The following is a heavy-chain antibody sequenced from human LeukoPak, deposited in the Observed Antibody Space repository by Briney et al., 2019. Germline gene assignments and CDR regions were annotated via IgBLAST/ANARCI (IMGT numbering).Heavy chain of an antibody. Sequence: AGGSLRLSCAASGFTFSSYSMNWVRQAPGKGLEWVSSISSSSSYIYYADSVKGRFTISRDSSKNTLYLQLNSLRVEDTAVYYCAREYQGSGWSEYFDYWGQGTLVTVSS. J-gene: IGHJ4*02. V-gene: IGHV3-21*04. D-gene: IGHD6-19*01. CDR2: ISSSSSYI. CDR3: AREYQGSGWSEYFDY. CDR1: GFTFSSYS.